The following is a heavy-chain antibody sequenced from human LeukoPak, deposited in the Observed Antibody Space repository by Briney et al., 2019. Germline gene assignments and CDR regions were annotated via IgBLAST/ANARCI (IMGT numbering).Heavy chain of an antibody. CDR3: ARVTATGADY. V-gene: IGHV4-34*01. Sequence: SETLSLTCAVYGGSFSGYYWSWIRQPPGKGLEWIGEINHSGSTNYNPSLKSRVTISVDTSKNQFSLKLSSVTAADTAVYYCARVTATGADYWGQGTLVTVSS. CDR1: GGSFSGYY. J-gene: IGHJ4*02. CDR2: INHSGST. D-gene: IGHD4-17*01.